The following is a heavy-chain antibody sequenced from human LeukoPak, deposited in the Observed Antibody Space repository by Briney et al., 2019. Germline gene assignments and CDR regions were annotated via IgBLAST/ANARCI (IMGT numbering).Heavy chain of an antibody. CDR1: GLTFTRYT. J-gene: IGHJ4*02. V-gene: IGHV3-21*01. D-gene: IGHD3-9*01. CDR2: ISSGSSYL. Sequence: GGSLRLSCAASGLTFTRYTMNWVRQTPGKGLEWVASISSGSSYLYYADSVRGRFTISRDDAKKSSFLQMNSLTAEDTAIYYCANHPSYYYAIFAYYITPDYWGQGTLVTVSS. CDR3: ANHPSYYYAIFAYYITPDY.